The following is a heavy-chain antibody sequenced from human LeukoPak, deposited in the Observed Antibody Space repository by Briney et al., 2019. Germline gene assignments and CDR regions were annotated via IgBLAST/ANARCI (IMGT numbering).Heavy chain of an antibody. V-gene: IGHV3-23*01. Sequence: GGSLRLSCAASGFTFSSYAMTWVRQAPGKGLEWVSVISGGGGSTYYADSVKGRFTVSRDNSKNTLYLQINSLRAEDTSVYYCAKAFGSSWYVDHWGQGTLVTVSS. D-gene: IGHD6-13*01. CDR2: ISGGGGST. CDR3: AKAFGSSWYVDH. J-gene: IGHJ4*02. CDR1: GFTFSSYA.